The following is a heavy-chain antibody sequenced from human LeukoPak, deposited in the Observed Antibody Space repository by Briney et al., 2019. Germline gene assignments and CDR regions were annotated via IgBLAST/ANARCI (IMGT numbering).Heavy chain of an antibody. CDR3: ARDHNYDSSGYFLYY. Sequence: SETLSLTCTVSGGSITSNNYYWAWIRQPPGKGLEWIGGVSYSGTTYYNPSLKSRATISVDTSKNQFSLRLSSVTAADTAVYYCARDHNYDSSGYFLYYWGQGTLVTVSS. CDR1: GGSITSNNYY. D-gene: IGHD3-22*01. J-gene: IGHJ4*02. CDR2: VSYSGTT. V-gene: IGHV4-39*02.